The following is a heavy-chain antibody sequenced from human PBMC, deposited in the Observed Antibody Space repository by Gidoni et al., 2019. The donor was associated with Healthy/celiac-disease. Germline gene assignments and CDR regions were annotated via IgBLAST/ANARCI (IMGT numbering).Heavy chain of an antibody. CDR1: GFPFSNAW. CDR2: IKSKTDGGTT. V-gene: IGHV3-15*01. J-gene: IGHJ4*02. Sequence: EVQLVESGGGLVKPGGSLRPSYEASGFPFSNAWMSWVRQDPGKGLAWVGRIKSKTDGGTTNYAAPVKGRFTISRDDSKNTLYLQMNSLKTEDTAVYYCTTGHYGDYGVLWGQGTLVTVSS. D-gene: IGHD4-17*01. CDR3: TTGHYGDYGVL.